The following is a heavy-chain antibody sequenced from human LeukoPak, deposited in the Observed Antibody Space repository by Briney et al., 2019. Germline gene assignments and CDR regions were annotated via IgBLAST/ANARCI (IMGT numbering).Heavy chain of an antibody. Sequence: ASVKVSCKASGYTFTSYYMHWVRQAPGQGLEWMGIINPSGGSTSCAQKFQGRVTMTRDTSTSTVYMELSSLRSEDTAVYYCARGVRITMVRGAFSTNWFDPWGQGTLVTVSS. D-gene: IGHD3-10*01. CDR1: GYTFTSYY. CDR2: INPSGGST. V-gene: IGHV1-46*01. CDR3: ARGVRITMVRGAFSTNWFDP. J-gene: IGHJ5*02.